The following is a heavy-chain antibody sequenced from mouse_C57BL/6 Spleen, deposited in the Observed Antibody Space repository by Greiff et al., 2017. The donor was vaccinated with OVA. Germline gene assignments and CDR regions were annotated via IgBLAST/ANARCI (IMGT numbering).Heavy chain of an antibody. Sequence: EVQLVESEGGLVQPGSSMKLSCTASGFTFSDYYMAWVRQVPEKGLEWVANINYDGSSTYYLDSLKSRFIISRDNAKNILYLQMSSLKSEDTATYYCARVYDGYFDYWGKGTTLTVSS. CDR2: INYDGSST. V-gene: IGHV5-16*01. D-gene: IGHD2-3*01. CDR3: ARVYDGYFDY. CDR1: GFTFSDYY. J-gene: IGHJ2*01.